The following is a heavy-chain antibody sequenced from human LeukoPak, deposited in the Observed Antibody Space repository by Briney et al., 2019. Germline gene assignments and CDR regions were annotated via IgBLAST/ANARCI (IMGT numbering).Heavy chain of an antibody. CDR2: IYYSGST. Sequence: SETLSLTCTVSGGSISSSSYYWGWIRQPPGKGLEWIGSIYYSGSTYYNPSLKSRVTISVDTSKNQFSLKLNSVTAADTAVYYCMGYVSATASFDDWGKGTMVTVSS. V-gene: IGHV4-39*01. CDR1: GGSISSSSYY. CDR3: MGYVSATASFDD. D-gene: IGHD2-8*01. J-gene: IGHJ4*02.